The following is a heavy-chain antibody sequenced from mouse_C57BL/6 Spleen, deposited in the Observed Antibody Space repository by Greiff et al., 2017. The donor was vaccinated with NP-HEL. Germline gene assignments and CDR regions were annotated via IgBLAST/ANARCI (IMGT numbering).Heavy chain of an antibody. CDR3: TRNDFAY. D-gene: IGHD2-3*01. CDR1: GYTFTDYE. CDR2: IDPETGGT. J-gene: IGHJ3*01. V-gene: IGHV1-15*01. Sequence: QVQLQQSGAELVRPGASVTLSCKASGYTFTDYEMHWVKQTPVHGLEWIGAIDPETGGTAYTQKFKGKAILTADKSSSTAYMELRSLTSEDSAVYYCTRNDFAYWGQGTLVTVSA.